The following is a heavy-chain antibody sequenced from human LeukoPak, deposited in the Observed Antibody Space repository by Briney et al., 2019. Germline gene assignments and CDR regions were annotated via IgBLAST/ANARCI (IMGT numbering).Heavy chain of an antibody. Sequence: GGSLRLSCAASGFTVSSNYMSWVRQAPGKGLEWVSVIYSGGSTYYADSVKGRFTISRDNSKNTLYLQMNSLRAEDTAGYYCARDPLNAVVVPAASPNNYYYGIDVWGQGTTVTVSS. J-gene: IGHJ6*02. V-gene: IGHV3-66*01. CDR3: ARDPLNAVVVPAASPNNYYYGIDV. CDR1: GFTVSSNY. D-gene: IGHD2-2*01. CDR2: IYSGGST.